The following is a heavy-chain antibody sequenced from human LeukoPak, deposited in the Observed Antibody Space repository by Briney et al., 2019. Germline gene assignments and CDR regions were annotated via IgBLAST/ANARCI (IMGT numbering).Heavy chain of an antibody. CDR1: GFTFSSYW. J-gene: IGHJ5*02. Sequence: GGSLRLSCAASGFTFSSYWMHWVCRAPGKGLVWVSRINSDGSSTSYADSVKGRFTISRDNAKNTLYLQMNSLRAEDTAVYYCARPYYDILTGTLQDWFDPWGQGTLVTVSS. V-gene: IGHV3-74*01. CDR2: INSDGSST. CDR3: ARPYYDILTGTLQDWFDP. D-gene: IGHD3-9*01.